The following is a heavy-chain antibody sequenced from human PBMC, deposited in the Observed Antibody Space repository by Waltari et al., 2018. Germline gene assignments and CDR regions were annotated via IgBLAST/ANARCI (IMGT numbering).Heavy chain of an antibody. Sequence: QLQLQESGPGLVKPSETLSLTCTVSGGSISSSSYYWGWIRQPPGTGLEWIGSIYYSGSTYYNPSLKSRVTISVDTSKNQFSLKLSSVTAADTAVYYCARSRGVIAGGEFDYWGQGTLVTVSS. J-gene: IGHJ4*02. CDR1: GGSISSSSYY. D-gene: IGHD6-13*01. CDR3: ARSRGVIAGGEFDY. CDR2: IYYSGST. V-gene: IGHV4-39*01.